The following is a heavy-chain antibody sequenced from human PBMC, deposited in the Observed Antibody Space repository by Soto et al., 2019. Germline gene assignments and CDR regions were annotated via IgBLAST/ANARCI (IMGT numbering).Heavy chain of an antibody. V-gene: IGHV4-31*03. J-gene: IGHJ6*02. D-gene: IGHD3-10*01. Sequence: SETLSLTCTVSGGSISSGGYYWSWIRQQPGKGLEWIGYIYYSGSTYYNPSLKSRVTISVDTSKNQFSLKLSSVTAADTAVYYCARDPTAITMVRGASYGMDVWGQGTTVTVSS. CDR1: GGSISSGGYY. CDR3: ARDPTAITMVRGASYGMDV. CDR2: IYYSGST.